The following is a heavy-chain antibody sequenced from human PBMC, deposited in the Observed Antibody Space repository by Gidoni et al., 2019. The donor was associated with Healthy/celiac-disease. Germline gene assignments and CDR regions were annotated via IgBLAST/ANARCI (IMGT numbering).Heavy chain of an antibody. V-gene: IGHV3-23*01. D-gene: IGHD3-22*01. CDR3: AKDDWYYYDSSGYHPGASRLGY. J-gene: IGHJ4*02. CDR1: GFTFSSYA. CDR2: IRGSGGST. Sequence: EVQLLESGGGLVQPGGSLRLSCAASGFTFSSYAMSWFRQAPGKGLEWVSGIRGSGGSTYYAYSVKGRFTISRDNSKNTLYLQMNSLRAEDTSVYYCAKDDWYYYDSSGYHPGASRLGYWGQGTLVTVSS.